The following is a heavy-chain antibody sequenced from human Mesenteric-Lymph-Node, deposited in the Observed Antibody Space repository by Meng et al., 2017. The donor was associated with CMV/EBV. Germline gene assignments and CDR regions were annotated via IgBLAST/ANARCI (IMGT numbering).Heavy chain of an antibody. J-gene: IGHJ4*02. CDR3: ARDRGGYGVFDY. V-gene: IGHV4-31*03. D-gene: IGHD4-17*01. CDR2: IYYSGST. Sequence: CTVSCCSISSGGYYWIWIRQHPGKGLEWIGYIYYSGSTYYNPSLKSRVTISVDTSKNQFSLKLSSVTAADTAVYYCARDRGGYGVFDYWGQGTLVTVSS. CDR1: CCSISSGGYY.